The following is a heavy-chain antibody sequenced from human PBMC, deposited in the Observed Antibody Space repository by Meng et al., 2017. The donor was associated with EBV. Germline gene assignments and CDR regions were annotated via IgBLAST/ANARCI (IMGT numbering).Heavy chain of an antibody. CDR2: IYWDDDK. CDR3: AHIIAARPFDY. Sequence: QITLKESVPALGKPTQTLPLTCTFSGFSLSTRGVGVGWIRQPPGKALEWLALIYWDDDKRYSPSLKSRLTITKDTSKNQVVLTMTNMDPVDAATYYCAHIIAARPFDYWGQGTLVTVSS. CDR1: GFSLSTRGVG. J-gene: IGHJ4*02. V-gene: IGHV2-5*02. D-gene: IGHD6-6*01.